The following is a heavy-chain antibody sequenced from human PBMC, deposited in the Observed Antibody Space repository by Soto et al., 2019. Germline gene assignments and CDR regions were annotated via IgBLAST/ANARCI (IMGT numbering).Heavy chain of an antibody. Sequence: SETLSLTCTVSGGSISSGGYYWSWIRQHPGKGLEWIGYIYYSGSTYYNPSLKSRVTISVDTSKNQFSLKLSSVTAADTAVYYCARENTVAVYYGMDVWGQGITVTVSS. D-gene: IGHD4-17*01. V-gene: IGHV4-31*03. CDR2: IYYSGST. J-gene: IGHJ6*02. CDR1: GGSISSGGYY. CDR3: ARENTVAVYYGMDV.